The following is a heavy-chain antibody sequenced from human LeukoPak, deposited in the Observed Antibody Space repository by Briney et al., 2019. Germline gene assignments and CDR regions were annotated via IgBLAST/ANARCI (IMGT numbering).Heavy chain of an antibody. J-gene: IGHJ3*02. CDR3: ARVGGSSHRLDAFDI. Sequence: GASVKVSCKASGYTFTGYYMHWVRQAPGQGLEWMGWINPNSGGTNYAQKFQGRVTMTRDTSISTAYMELSRLRSDDTAVYYCARVGGSSHRLDAFDIWGQGTMVTVSS. CDR2: INPNSGGT. D-gene: IGHD6-6*01. V-gene: IGHV1-2*02. CDR1: GYTFTGYY.